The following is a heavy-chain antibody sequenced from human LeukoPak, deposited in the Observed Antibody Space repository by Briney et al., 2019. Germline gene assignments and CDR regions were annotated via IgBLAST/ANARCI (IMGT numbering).Heavy chain of an antibody. CDR2: IIPILGIA. CDR3: ARDQCSSTSCYYNWFDP. V-gene: IGHV1-69*04. D-gene: IGHD2-2*01. J-gene: IGHJ5*02. Sequence: SVKVSCKASGGTFSSYAISWVRQAPGQGLEWMGRIIPILGIANYAQRFQGRVTITADESTSTAYMELSSLRSEDTAVYYCARDQCSSTSCYYNWFDPWGQGTLVTVSS. CDR1: GGTFSSYA.